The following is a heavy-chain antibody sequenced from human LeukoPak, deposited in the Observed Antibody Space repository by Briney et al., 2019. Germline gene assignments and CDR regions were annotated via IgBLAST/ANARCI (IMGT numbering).Heavy chain of an antibody. CDR1: GFTFSSYG. D-gene: IGHD2-15*01. CDR3: ARFSSTADRDQAGQFDP. V-gene: IGHV3-30*02. J-gene: IGHJ5*02. Sequence: GGSLRLSCAASGFTFSSYGMHWVRQAPGKGLEWVAFIRYDGSNKYYADSVKGRFTISRDNSKNTLYLHVNSLRPEDTAVYYCARFSSTADRDQAGQFDPWGQGTLVTVSS. CDR2: IRYDGSNK.